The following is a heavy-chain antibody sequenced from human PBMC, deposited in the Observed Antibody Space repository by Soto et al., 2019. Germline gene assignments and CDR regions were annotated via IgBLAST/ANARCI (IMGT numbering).Heavy chain of an antibody. Sequence: QVQLQESGPGLVKPSQTLSLTCTVSGGSISSGGYYWSWIRQHPGKGLEWIGYIYYSGTTYYNPSLKSRVTISVDTSKNQCPLKLSSVTAADTAVYYCARKGDGTLHDYWGQGTLVTVSS. CDR2: IYYSGTT. CDR1: GGSISSGGYY. J-gene: IGHJ4*02. CDR3: ARKGDGTLHDY. V-gene: IGHV4-31*03.